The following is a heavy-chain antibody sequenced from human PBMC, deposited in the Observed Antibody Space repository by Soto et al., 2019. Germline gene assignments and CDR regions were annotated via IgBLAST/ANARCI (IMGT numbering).Heavy chain of an antibody. D-gene: IGHD2-2*01. CDR2: INHSGST. V-gene: IGHV4-34*01. Sequence: QVQLQQWGAGLLKPSETLSLTCAVYGGSFSGYYWSWIRQPPGKGLEWIGEINHSGSTNYNPSLKSRVTISVDTSKNQFSLKLSSVTAADTAVYYCARGRYCSSTSCYSRSVYYYGMDVWGQGTTVTVSS. CDR1: GGSFSGYY. CDR3: ARGRYCSSTSCYSRSVYYYGMDV. J-gene: IGHJ6*02.